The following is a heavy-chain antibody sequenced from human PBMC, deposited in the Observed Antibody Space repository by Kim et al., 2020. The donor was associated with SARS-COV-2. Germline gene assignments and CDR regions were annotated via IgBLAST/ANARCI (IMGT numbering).Heavy chain of an antibody. D-gene: IGHD2-8*01. CDR2: IYSGGSST. J-gene: IGHJ6*02. Sequence: GGSLRLSCAASGFTFSSYAMSWVRQAPGKGLEWVSVIYSGGSSTYYADSVKGRFTISRDNSKNTLYLQMNILRAEDTAVYYCAKGGTNIYYYYGMDVWGQGTTVTVSS. V-gene: IGHV3-23*03. CDR1: GFTFSSYA. CDR3: AKGGTNIYYYYGMDV.